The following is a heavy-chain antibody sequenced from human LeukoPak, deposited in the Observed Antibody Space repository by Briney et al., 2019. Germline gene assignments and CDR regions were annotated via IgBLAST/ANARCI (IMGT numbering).Heavy chain of an antibody. CDR3: ARAGSGWSFDS. J-gene: IGHJ4*02. D-gene: IGHD6-19*01. CDR2: MYYSGNT. CDR1: GGSISSSSYY. Sequence: SETLSLTCSVSGGSISSSSYYWSWIRQPPGKGLEWIGHMYYSGNTNYNPSLKSRVTISVDTSKNQFSLKLSSVTAADTAVYYCARAGSGWSFDSWGQGTLATVSS. V-gene: IGHV4-61*01.